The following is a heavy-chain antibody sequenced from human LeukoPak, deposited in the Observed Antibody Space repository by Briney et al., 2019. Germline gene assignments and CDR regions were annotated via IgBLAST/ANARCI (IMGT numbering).Heavy chain of an antibody. V-gene: IGHV1-2*02. CDR3: ARDYYDSSGYSDDAFDI. D-gene: IGHD3-22*01. CDR2: INPNSGGT. Sequence: ASVKVSCKASGYTFTGYYTHWVRQAPGQGLEWMGWINPNSGGTNYAQKFQGRVTMTRDTSISTAYMELSRLRSDDTAVYYCARDYYDSSGYSDDAFDIWGQGTMVTVSS. CDR1: GYTFTGYY. J-gene: IGHJ3*02.